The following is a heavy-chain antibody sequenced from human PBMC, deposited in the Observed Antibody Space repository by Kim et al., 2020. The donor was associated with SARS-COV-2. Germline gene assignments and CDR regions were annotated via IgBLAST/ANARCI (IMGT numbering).Heavy chain of an antibody. CDR3: ARLVLVDYYYYGMDV. V-gene: IGHV3-9*01. J-gene: IGHJ6*02. CDR2: ISWNNGSI. Sequence: GGSLRLSCAASGFTFDDYAMHWVRQAPGKGLEWVSGISWNNGSIGYADSVKGRFTISRDNAKNSLYLQMNSLRAEDTALYYCARLVLVDYYYYGMDVWGQGTTVTVSS. CDR1: GFTFDDYA. D-gene: IGHD6-19*01.